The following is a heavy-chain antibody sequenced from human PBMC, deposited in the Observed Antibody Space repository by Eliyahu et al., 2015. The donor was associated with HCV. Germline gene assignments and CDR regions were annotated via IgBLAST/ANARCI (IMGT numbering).Heavy chain of an antibody. V-gene: IGHV4-39*01. Sequence: QLQLQESGPGLVKPSETLSLTCTVXGGSISSSSYYWGWIRQPPGKGLEWIGSIYYSGSTYYNPSLKSRVTISVDTSKNQFSLKLSSVTAADTAVYYCARHSNRYWYFDLWGRGTLVTVSS. CDR1: GGSISSSSYY. J-gene: IGHJ2*01. CDR2: IYYSGST. CDR3: ARHSNRYWYFDL. D-gene: IGHD1-14*01.